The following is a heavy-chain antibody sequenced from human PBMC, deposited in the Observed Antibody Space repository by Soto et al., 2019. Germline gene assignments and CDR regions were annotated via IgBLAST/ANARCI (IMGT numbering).Heavy chain of an antibody. CDR3: ATTDIVLVPAASQTHYYYYYGMDV. V-gene: IGHV5-51*01. D-gene: IGHD2-2*01. CDR2: IYPGDSDT. J-gene: IGHJ6*02. Sequence: GESLKISCKGSGYSFSTYWIGGVRQMPGKGLEWMGIIYPGDSDTRYNPSFQGQVTISADKSISTAYLQWNSLKASDTAMYYCATTDIVLVPAASQTHYYYYYGMDVWGQGTTVTVSS. CDR1: GYSFSTYW.